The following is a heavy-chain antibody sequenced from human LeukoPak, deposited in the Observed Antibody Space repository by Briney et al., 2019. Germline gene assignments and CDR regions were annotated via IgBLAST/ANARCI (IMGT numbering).Heavy chain of an antibody. CDR1: GVSISDYH. J-gene: IGHJ4*02. CDR3: ARMYSGTSYYFDF. CDR2: FSYSGST. V-gene: IGHV4-59*01. Sequence: SETLSLTCSVSGVSISDYHWIWIRQPPAKGLEWMGYFSYSGSTRYNPSLKSRVTMSVDTSKNQFSLRLISVAAADTAVYYCARMYSGTSYYFDFWGQGTLVTVPS. D-gene: IGHD1-26*01.